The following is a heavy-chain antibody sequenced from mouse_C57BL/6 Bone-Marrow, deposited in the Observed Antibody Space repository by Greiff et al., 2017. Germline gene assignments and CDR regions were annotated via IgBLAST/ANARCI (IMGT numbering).Heavy chain of an antibody. V-gene: IGHV5-17*01. J-gene: IGHJ1*03. CDR1: GFTFSDYG. CDR3: ATPLITPVVATDFDV. Sequence: EVQLVESGGGLVKPGGSLKLSCAASGFTFSDYGMHWVRQAPEKGLEWVAYISSGSSTIYYADTVKGRFTISRDNAKNTLYLQMDSLRSEDTAMYYCATPLITPVVATDFDVWGTGTTVTVSS. CDR2: ISSGSSTI. D-gene: IGHD1-1*01.